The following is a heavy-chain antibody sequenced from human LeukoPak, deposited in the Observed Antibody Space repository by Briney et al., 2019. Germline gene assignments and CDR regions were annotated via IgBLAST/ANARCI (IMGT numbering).Heavy chain of an antibody. J-gene: IGHJ4*02. D-gene: IGHD2-2*01. CDR1: GFTFSSYA. V-gene: IGHV3-23*01. Sequence: GGSLRLSCAASGFTFSSYAMSWVRQAPGKGLEWVSAISGSGGSTYYADSVKGRFTISRDKSKNTLYLQMNSLRAEDTAVYYCAKDINVVVPAAIRSMPDYWGQGTLVTVSS. CDR3: AKDINVVVPAAIRSMPDY. CDR2: ISGSGGST.